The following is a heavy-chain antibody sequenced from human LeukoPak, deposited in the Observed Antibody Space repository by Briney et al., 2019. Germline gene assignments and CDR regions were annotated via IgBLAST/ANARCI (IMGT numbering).Heavy chain of an antibody. V-gene: IGHV3-7*01. CDR1: GFTFGSYG. CDR2: IKQDGSEK. D-gene: IGHD3-10*01. CDR3: ARVGFGYFDY. Sequence: GGSWRLSWAASGFTFGSYGMSWAGQAPGRGLEWVANIKQDGSEKYYVDSVKGRFTISRDNAKNSLYLQMNSLRAEDTAVYYCARVGFGYFDYWGQGTLVTVSS. J-gene: IGHJ4*02.